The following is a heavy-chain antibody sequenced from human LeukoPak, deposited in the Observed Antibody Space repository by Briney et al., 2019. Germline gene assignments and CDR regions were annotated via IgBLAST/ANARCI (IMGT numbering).Heavy chain of an antibody. V-gene: IGHV3-21*01. CDR3: ARDRGTYSYYYYGMDV. D-gene: IGHD1-26*01. CDR1: GFTFNTYS. CDR2: ISTTSSYI. Sequence: GGSLRLSCAASGFTFNTYSMNWVRQAPGKGLEWVSSISTTSSYIYYADSVKGRFTISRDNTKNSLYLQMNSLRDEDTAVYYCARDRGTYSYYYYGMDVWGQGTTVTVSS. J-gene: IGHJ6*02.